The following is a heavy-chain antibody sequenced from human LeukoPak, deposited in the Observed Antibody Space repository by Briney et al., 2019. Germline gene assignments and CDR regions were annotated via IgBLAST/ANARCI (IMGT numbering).Heavy chain of an antibody. CDR3: AREGARGDFDV. CDR2: IKQDGSQK. Sequence: PGGSLRLSCAASGFTFSSYWMTWVRQAPGKGLEWVANIKQDGSQKYYVDSVKGRFTISRDNAKNSLYLQMNSLRAEDTAVYYCAREGARGDFDVWGQGTMLTVSS. J-gene: IGHJ3*01. D-gene: IGHD2-21*01. V-gene: IGHV3-7*01. CDR1: GFTFSSYW.